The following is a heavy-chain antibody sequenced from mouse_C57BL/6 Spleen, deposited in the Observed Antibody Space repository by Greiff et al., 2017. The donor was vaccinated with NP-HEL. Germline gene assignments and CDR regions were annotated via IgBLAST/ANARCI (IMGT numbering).Heavy chain of an antibody. D-gene: IGHD2-4*01. Sequence: EVQLQQSGPGLVKPSQSLSLTCSVTGYSITSGYYWNWIRQFPGNKLEWMGYISYDGSNNYNPYLKNRISITRDTSKNQFFLKLNSVTTEDTATYYCARVDYDDAMDYWGQGTSVTVSS. CDR1: GYSITSGYY. J-gene: IGHJ4*01. V-gene: IGHV3-6*01. CDR2: ISYDGSN. CDR3: ARVDYDDAMDY.